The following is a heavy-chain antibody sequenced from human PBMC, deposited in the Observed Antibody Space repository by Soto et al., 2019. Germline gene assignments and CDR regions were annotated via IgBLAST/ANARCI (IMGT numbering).Heavy chain of an antibody. CDR1: GFTFSSND. Sequence: EVQLVESGGGLIPPGGSLRLSCAASGFTFSSNDINWVRQAPGKGLEWDSLIYSSGSTSYADSVKGRFTISRDNSKNTLYLQMSSLRAEDTAVYYCATRPLLPGAPWGQGTMVTVSS. CDR2: IYSSGST. D-gene: IGHD3-22*01. V-gene: IGHV3-53*01. J-gene: IGHJ3*01. CDR3: ATRPLLPGAP.